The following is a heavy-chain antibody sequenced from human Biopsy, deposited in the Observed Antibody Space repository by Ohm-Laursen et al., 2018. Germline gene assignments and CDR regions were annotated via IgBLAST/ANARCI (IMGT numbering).Heavy chain of an antibody. CDR2: IHHSGST. J-gene: IGHJ6*02. CDR1: GVSITAYY. CDR3: ARMDCSGGSCHYYSYGMDV. V-gene: IGHV4-4*09. Sequence: SDTLSLTCTVSGVSITAYYWSWIRQPPGKGLECIGNIHHSGSTNYNPSLKSRLTISVDTSKNQFSLKLSSVTAADTAVYYCARMDCSGGSCHYYSYGMDVWGQGTTVIVSS. D-gene: IGHD2-15*01.